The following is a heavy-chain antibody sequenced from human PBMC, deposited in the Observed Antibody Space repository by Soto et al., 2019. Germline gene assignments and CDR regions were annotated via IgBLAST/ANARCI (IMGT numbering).Heavy chain of an antibody. CDR1: GFTMSTYS. CDR2: ISVTPGIT. D-gene: IGHD5-12*01. V-gene: IGHV3-23*01. J-gene: IGHJ4*02. Sequence: EMQLLESGGGLVQPGGSLRLSCAASGFTMSTYSVTWVRQAPGKGLEWVSGISVTPGITFYADSVKGRFTISRDSSTNSVYLQMNRLRAEATAMYFCSKWAGYGDLWGQGTLVTVSS. CDR3: SKWAGYGDL.